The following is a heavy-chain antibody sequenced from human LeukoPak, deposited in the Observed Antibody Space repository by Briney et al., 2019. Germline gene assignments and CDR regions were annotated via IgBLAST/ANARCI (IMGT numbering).Heavy chain of an antibody. V-gene: IGHV4-39*01. Sequence: SETLSLTCTVSGGSSSSSSSYWGWIRQSPGKGLEWIGSIYYSGTTYYNPSLRSRVTISVDTSKNQFSLKLSSVTAADTTVYYCARGGTAGLADWGQGTLVTVSS. D-gene: IGHD1-14*01. CDR3: ARGGTAGLAD. CDR2: IYYSGTT. CDR1: GGSSSSSSSY. J-gene: IGHJ4*02.